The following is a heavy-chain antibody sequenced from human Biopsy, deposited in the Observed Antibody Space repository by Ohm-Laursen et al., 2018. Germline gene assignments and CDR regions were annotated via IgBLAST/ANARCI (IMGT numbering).Heavy chain of an antibody. D-gene: IGHD6-13*01. CDR3: ARGPSGTAAGRFAS. V-gene: IGHV3-7*04. J-gene: IGHJ4*02. CDR2: MNQDGSEE. Sequence: GSLRLSCAASGFIFSRYWMNWVRQTPEKGLEWVANMNQDGSEEHYVDSVKGRFTISRDNSKSSLYLQMNSLRDEDTAVYYCARGPSGTAAGRFASWGQGTLVIVSS. CDR1: GFIFSRYW.